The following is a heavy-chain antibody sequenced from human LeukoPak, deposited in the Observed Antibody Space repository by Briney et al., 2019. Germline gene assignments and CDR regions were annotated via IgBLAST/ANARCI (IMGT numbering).Heavy chain of an antibody. Sequence: GGSLRLSCAASGFTFSSYGMHWVRQDPGKGLEWVAVIWYDGSNKYYADSVKGRFTISRDNSKNTLYLQMNSLRAEDTAVYYCARDLAAAGNQDSYWGQGTLVTVSS. D-gene: IGHD6-13*01. CDR2: IWYDGSNK. J-gene: IGHJ4*02. CDR1: GFTFSSYG. CDR3: ARDLAAAGNQDSY. V-gene: IGHV3-33*08.